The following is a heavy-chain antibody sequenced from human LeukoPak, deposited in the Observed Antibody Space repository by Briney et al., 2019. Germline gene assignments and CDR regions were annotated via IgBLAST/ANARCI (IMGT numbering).Heavy chain of an antibody. V-gene: IGHV4-39*01. CDR2: IYYSGST. J-gene: IGHJ4*02. D-gene: IGHD2-15*01. CDR1: GGSISSSSYY. CDR3: ARLKGEVAASTDFDY. Sequence: SETLSLTCTVSGGSISSSSYYWGWIRQPPGKGLEWIGSIYYSGSTYYNPSLKSRFTISVDTSKNQFSLKLSSVTAADTAVYYCARLKGEVAASTDFDYWGQGTLVTVSS.